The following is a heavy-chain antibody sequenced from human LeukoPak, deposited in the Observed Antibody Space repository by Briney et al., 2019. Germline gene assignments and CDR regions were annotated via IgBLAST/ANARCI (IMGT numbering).Heavy chain of an antibody. CDR3: AKGDATRHPRSFFS. J-gene: IGHJ5*02. D-gene: IGHD2/OR15-2a*01. CDR2: IYYSGTT. V-gene: IGHV4-59*01. CDR1: GSFINSYY. Sequence: PSETLSLTCTVSGSFINSYYWSWLRQPPGKAPEWIGYIYYSGTTEFNPSLKSRVTISRDTSKNQFSLKLKSVSTADTAVYYCAKGDATRHPRSFFSWGQGTLVTVSS.